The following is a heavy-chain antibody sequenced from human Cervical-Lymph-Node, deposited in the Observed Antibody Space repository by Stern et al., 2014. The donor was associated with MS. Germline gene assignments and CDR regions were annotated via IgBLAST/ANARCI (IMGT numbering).Heavy chain of an antibody. Sequence: QVQLVESGAEAKKPGASVKVSCKASGYTFTSYGISWVRQAPGQGLEWMGWISADNGNTNYAQKLQGRVTMTRDTSTTTAYMELRRLRSDDTAFYYCARGLATTGLNWFDTWGQGTLVTVSS. CDR1: GYTFTSYG. CDR2: ISADNGNT. J-gene: IGHJ5*02. D-gene: IGHD3-9*01. CDR3: ARGLATTGLNWFDT. V-gene: IGHV1-18*01.